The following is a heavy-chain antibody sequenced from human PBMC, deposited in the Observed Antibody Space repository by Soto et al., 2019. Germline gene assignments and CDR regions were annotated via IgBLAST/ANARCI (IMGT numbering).Heavy chain of an antibody. J-gene: IGHJ3*02. D-gene: IGHD6-13*01. Sequence: GGSLRLSCAASGFTFSSYSMNWVRQAPGKGLEWVSSISSSSSYIYYADSVKGRFTISRDNAKNSLYLQMNSLRAEDTAVYYCARDLNLDYSSSWWAAFDIWGQGTMVTVSS. CDR2: ISSSSSYI. CDR3: ARDLNLDYSSSWWAAFDI. CDR1: GFTFSSYS. V-gene: IGHV3-21*01.